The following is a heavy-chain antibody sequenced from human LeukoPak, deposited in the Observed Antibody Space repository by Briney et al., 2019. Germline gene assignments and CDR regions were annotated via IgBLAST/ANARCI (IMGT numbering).Heavy chain of an antibody. V-gene: IGHV3-30*04. D-gene: IGHD4-17*01. CDR3: ACMTTVTTDGGDYYGMDV. Sequence: GSLRLSCAASGFTFSSYAMHWVRQAPGKGLEWVAVISYDGSNKYYADSVKGRFTISRDNSKNTLYLQMNSLRAEDTAVYYCACMTTVTTDGGDYYGMDVWGQGTTVTVSS. CDR2: ISYDGSNK. J-gene: IGHJ6*02. CDR1: GFTFSSYA.